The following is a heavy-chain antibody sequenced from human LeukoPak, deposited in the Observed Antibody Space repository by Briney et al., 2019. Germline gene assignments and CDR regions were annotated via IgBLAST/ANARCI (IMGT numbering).Heavy chain of an antibody. J-gene: IGHJ4*02. CDR2: ISSSGSTI. Sequence: GGSLRLSCAASGFTFSSYEMNWVRQAPGEGLEWVSYISSSGSTIYYADSVKGRFTISRDNAKNSLYLQMNSLRAEDTAVYYCAREEGYYDSSGYYSFWGQGTLVIVSS. CDR3: AREEGYYDSSGYYSF. D-gene: IGHD3-22*01. CDR1: GFTFSSYE. V-gene: IGHV3-48*03.